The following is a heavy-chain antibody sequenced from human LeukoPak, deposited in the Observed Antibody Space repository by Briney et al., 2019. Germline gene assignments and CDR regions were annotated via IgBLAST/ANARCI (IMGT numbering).Heavy chain of an antibody. CDR3: TVATETTFDY. CDR2: ISGDTYTK. V-gene: IGHV3-30*04. CDR1: GFTFSHLA. D-gene: IGHD4-17*01. Sequence: GGSLRLSCAASGFTFSHLAMYWVRQAPGKGLECVSLISGDTYTKYYADSVKGRFIISRDNSKNMLYLQMNGLGTDDSALYYCTVATETTFDYWGQGSLVTVSS. J-gene: IGHJ4*02.